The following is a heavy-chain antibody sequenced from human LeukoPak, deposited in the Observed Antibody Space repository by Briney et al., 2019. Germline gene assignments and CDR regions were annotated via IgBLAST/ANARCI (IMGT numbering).Heavy chain of an antibody. J-gene: IGHJ4*02. Sequence: GGSLTLSCSPSGFPLISYSINWVPQAPGKGVEGVSYISSSGSAIYSVHSVKGRFTVSRDNATNSLFLQMNSPRAEDTAVYYCVRVKGSYFDYWGQGALVTVSS. CDR3: VRVKGSYFDY. CDR2: ISSSGSAI. CDR1: GFPLISYS. D-gene: IGHD2-15*01. V-gene: IGHV3-48*01.